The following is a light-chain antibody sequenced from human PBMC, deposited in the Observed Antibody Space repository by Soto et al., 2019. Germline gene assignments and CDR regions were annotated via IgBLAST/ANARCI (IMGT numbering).Light chain of an antibody. J-gene: IGLJ1*01. CDR3: QSYYSSLSGYV. V-gene: IGLV1-40*01. CDR1: SSNIGAGYD. CDR2: GNS. Sequence: QSVLTQPPSVSGAPGQRVTISCTGSSSNIGAGYDVHWYQQLPGTAPKLLIYGNSNRPSEVPDRFSGSKSGTSASLAITGLQAEDEADYYCQSYYSSLSGYVFGTGTKLTVL.